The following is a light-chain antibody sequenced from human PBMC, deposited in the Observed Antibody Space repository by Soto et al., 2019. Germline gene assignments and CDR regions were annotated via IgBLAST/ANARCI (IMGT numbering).Light chain of an antibody. J-gene: IGLJ2*01. CDR2: PNN. V-gene: IGLV1-44*01. CDR1: SSNIGSNT. Sequence: QSVLTQPPSASGTPGQRVNISCSGSSSNIGSNTVNWYQLLPGTAPKLLIYPNNDRPSGVPDRFSGSKSGTSASLAISGLQSEDEADYYCAASDDTLNGVVFGGGTKLTVL. CDR3: AASDDTLNGVV.